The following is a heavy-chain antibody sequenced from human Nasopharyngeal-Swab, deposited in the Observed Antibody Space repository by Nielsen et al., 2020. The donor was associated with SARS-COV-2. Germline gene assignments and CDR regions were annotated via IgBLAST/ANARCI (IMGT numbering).Heavy chain of an antibody. J-gene: IGHJ5*02. CDR1: GDSISSNSYY. CDR3: ASYYYDSSDYSYGFDP. D-gene: IGHD3-22*01. Sequence: SETLSLTCTVSGDSISSNSYYWGWIRQSPGKGLEWIGSFSYSGTTYFNPSLKSRVTISVDTSKNQFSVKLSSVTAADTAVYYCASYYYDSSDYSYGFDPWGQGTLVTVSS. V-gene: IGHV4-39*01. CDR2: FSYSGTT.